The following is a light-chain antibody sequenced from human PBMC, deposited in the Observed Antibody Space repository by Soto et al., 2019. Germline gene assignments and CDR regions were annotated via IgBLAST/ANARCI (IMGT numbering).Light chain of an antibody. CDR2: DNN. CDR1: SSNIGAGYD. CDR3: HSYDVSLSGPV. Sequence: QAVVTQPPSVSGAPGQRVTISCTGSSSNIGAGYDVHWYQQLPGTAPKVLIYDNNSRPSGVPGRFSGSKSGTSASLAITGLQAEYEADYYCHSYDVSLSGPVFGGGSKVTVL. V-gene: IGLV1-40*01. J-gene: IGLJ2*01.